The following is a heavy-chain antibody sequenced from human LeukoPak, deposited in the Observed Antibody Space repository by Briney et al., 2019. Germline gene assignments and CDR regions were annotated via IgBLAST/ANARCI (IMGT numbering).Heavy chain of an antibody. CDR1: GFTFSSYA. J-gene: IGHJ4*02. D-gene: IGHD3-3*01. CDR2: ISGSGGST. CDR3: AKDQSLITIFGVVSEGFDY. Sequence: GGSLRLSCAASGFTFSSYAMSWVRQAPGKGLEWVSAISGSGGSTYYADSVKGRFTISRDNSKNTLYLQMNSLRAEDTAVYYSAKDQSLITIFGVVSEGFDYWGQGTLVTVSS. V-gene: IGHV3-23*01.